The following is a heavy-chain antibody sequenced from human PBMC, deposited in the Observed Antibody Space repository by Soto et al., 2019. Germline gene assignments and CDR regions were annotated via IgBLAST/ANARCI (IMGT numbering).Heavy chain of an antibody. J-gene: IGHJ5*02. CDR1: GGSISSYY. CDR2: IYYSGST. V-gene: IGHV4-59*08. CDR3: ARGGVTYYYDSSGLSIRWFDP. Sequence: SETLSLTCTVSGGSISSYYWSWIRQPPGKGLEWIGYIYYSGSTNYNPSLKSRVTISVDTSKNQFSLKLSSVTAADTAVYYCARGGVTYYYDSSGLSIRWFDPWGQGTLVTVSS. D-gene: IGHD3-22*01.